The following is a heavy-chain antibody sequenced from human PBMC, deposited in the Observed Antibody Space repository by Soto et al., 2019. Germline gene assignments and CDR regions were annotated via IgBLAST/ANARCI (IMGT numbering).Heavy chain of an antibody. J-gene: IGHJ4*02. V-gene: IGHV4-61*01. CDR2: IYYSGST. CDR3: ARIDSSGYYPYYFDY. Sequence: SETLCLTYTVSGGSASSGSDCWSWIRQPPGKGLEWIGYIYYSGSTNYNPSLKSRVTISVDTSKNQFSLKLSSVTAADTAVYYCARIDSSGYYPYYFDYWGQGTLVTVSS. D-gene: IGHD3-22*01. CDR1: GGSASSGSDC.